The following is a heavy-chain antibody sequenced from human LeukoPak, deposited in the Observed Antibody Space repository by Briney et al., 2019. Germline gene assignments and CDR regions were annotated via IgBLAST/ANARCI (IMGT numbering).Heavy chain of an antibody. D-gene: IGHD2-2*01. CDR1: GYTFTGYY. CDR3: ARDPLSIVVVPAAMGLYY. V-gene: IGHV1-2*02. CDR2: INPNSGGT. Sequence: ASVKVSCKASGYTFTGYYMHWVRQAPGQGLEWMGWINPNSGGTNYAQKFQGRVTMTRDTSISTAYMELSRLRSDDTAVYYCARDPLSIVVVPAAMGLYYWGQGTLVTVSS. J-gene: IGHJ4*02.